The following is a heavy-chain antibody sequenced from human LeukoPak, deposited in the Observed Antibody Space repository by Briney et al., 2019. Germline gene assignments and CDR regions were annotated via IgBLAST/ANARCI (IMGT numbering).Heavy chain of an antibody. J-gene: IGHJ4*02. D-gene: IGHD3-9*01. CDR1: GGSISSGSYY. V-gene: IGHV4-61*01. CDR2: IYYSGST. CDR3: ARGLGYDILTGYYFDY. Sequence: SETLSLTCTVSGGSISSGSYYWSWLRQPPGKGLEWIGYIYYSGSTNYNPSLKSRVTISVDTSKNQFSLKLSSVTAADTAVYYCARGLGYDILTGYYFDYWGQGTLVTVSS.